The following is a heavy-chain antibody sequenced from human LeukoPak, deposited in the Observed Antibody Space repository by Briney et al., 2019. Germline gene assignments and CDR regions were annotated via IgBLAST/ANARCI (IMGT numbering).Heavy chain of an antibody. CDR3: ARGEGYRDYYYYYMDV. V-gene: IGHV3-30*01. CDR1: GFTFSSYA. D-gene: IGHD1-26*01. Sequence: GGSLRLSGAASGFTFSSYAMHWVRQAPGKGLERVAVISYDGSNKYYADSVKGRFTISRDNSKNTLYLQMNSLRAEDTAVYYCARGEGYRDYYYYYMDVWGKGTTVTVSS. CDR2: ISYDGSNK. J-gene: IGHJ6*03.